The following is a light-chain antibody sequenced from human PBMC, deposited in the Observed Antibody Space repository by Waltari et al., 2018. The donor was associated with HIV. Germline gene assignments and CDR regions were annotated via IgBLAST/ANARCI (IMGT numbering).Light chain of an antibody. Sequence: AIRMTQSPSSFSASTGDRVTIPCRASQGISSYLAWYQQKPGKAPKLLIYAASTLQSGVPSRFSGSGSGTDFTLTISCLQSEDFATYYCQQYYSYPLTFGGGTKAEIK. V-gene: IGKV1-8*01. J-gene: IGKJ4*01. CDR2: AAS. CDR3: QQYYSYPLT. CDR1: QGISSY.